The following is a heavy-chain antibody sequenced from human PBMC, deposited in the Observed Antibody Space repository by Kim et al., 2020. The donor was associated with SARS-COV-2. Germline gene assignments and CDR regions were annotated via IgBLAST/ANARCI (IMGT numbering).Heavy chain of an antibody. CDR2: ICGSSGST. CDR3: AMHGSSTCYSADDY. Sequence: GGSLRLSCAASGFTFNTYAMSWVRQAPGKGPEWVSTICGSSGSTYYADSVKGRFIISRDNSKNTLYLQLNSLRAEDTAIYYCAMHGSSTCYSADDYWGQGALVTVSS. J-gene: IGHJ4*02. V-gene: IGHV3-23*01. CDR1: GFTFNTYA. D-gene: IGHD2-2*01.